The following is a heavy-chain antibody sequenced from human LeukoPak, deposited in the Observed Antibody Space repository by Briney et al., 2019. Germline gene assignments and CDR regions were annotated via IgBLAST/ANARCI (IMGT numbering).Heavy chain of an antibody. CDR2: INPSGGST. J-gene: IGHJ3*02. V-gene: IGHV1-46*01. CDR3: ANQEWLRFNLNAFDI. CDR1: GYTFTTYA. D-gene: IGHD5-12*01. Sequence: ASVKVSCKASGYTFTTYAISWVRQAPGQGLEWMGIINPSGGSTNYAQKFRGRVTMTRDMSTRTVYMELSSLRFEDTAVYYCANQEWLRFNLNAFDIWGQGTMVTVSS.